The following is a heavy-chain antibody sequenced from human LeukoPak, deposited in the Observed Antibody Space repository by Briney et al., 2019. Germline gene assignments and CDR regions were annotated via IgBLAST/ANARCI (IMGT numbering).Heavy chain of an antibody. CDR2: ISWNSGSV. V-gene: IGHV3-9*01. Sequence: GRSLRLSCAASGFTFDDYAMHWVRHAPGKGLEWVSGISWNSGSVGYADSVKGRFTISRDNAKNSLYLQMNSLRAEDTALYYCAKDIGDGYNNDAFDIWGQGTMVTVSS. J-gene: IGHJ3*02. D-gene: IGHD5-24*01. CDR1: GFTFDDYA. CDR3: AKDIGDGYNNDAFDI.